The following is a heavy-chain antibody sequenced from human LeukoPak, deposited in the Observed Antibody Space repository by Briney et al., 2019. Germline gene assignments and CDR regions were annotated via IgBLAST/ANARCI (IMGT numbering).Heavy chain of an antibody. J-gene: IGHJ4*02. CDR2: IYYSGST. CDR3: ARGGAVAGTKNPYLDY. CDR1: GGSISSYY. V-gene: IGHV4-59*01. Sequence: SETLSLTCTVSGGSISSYYWSWIRQPPGKGLEWIGYIYYSGSTNYNPSLKSRVTISVDTSKNQFSLKLSSVTAADTAVYYCARGGAVAGTKNPYLDYWGQGTLVTVSS. D-gene: IGHD6-19*01.